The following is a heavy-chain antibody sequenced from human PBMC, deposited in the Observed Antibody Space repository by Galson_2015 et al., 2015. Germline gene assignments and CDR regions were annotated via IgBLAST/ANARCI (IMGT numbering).Heavy chain of an antibody. V-gene: IGHV4-59*01. J-gene: IGHJ4*02. D-gene: IGHD1-7*01. CDR3: AHHNWNYAFDY. CDR1: GGSISSYY. Sequence: TLSLTCTVSGGSISSYYWSWIRQPPGKGLEWIGYIYYSGSTNYNPSLKSRVTISVDTSKNQFSLKLSSVTAADTAVYYCAHHNWNYAFDYWGQGTLVTVSS. CDR2: IYYSGST.